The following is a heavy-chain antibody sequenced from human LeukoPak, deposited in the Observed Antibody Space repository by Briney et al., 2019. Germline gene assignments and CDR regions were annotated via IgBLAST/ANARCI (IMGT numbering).Heavy chain of an antibody. CDR2: MSSDESTT. D-gene: IGHD3-10*01. V-gene: IGHV3-74*01. J-gene: IGHJ5*02. CDR1: GFTLSSYW. CDR3: ARGRGPYGWFDP. Sequence: SGGSLRLSCAASGFTLSSYWMHWARQTPGKGLVWVSRMSSDESTTNYADSVRGRFTISRDNAKNALYLRMNNLRAEDTAIYFCARGRGPYGWFDPWGQGTLVTVSS.